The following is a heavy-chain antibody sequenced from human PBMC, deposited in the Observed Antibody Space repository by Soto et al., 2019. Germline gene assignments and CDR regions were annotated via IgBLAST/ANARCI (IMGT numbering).Heavy chain of an antibody. CDR1: GYTFTSHA. CDR3: ARGQGGPDGPGDY. J-gene: IGHJ4*02. Sequence: QVQLVQSGAEVKKPGASVKVSCKASGYTFTSHAMHWVRQAPGQRLEWMGWINAGNGNTKYSQKIQGRVTITRDTSASTADMELSSLRSEDTAVYYCARGQGGPDGPGDYWGQGTLVTVSS. CDR2: INAGNGNT. D-gene: IGHD2-15*01. V-gene: IGHV1-3*01.